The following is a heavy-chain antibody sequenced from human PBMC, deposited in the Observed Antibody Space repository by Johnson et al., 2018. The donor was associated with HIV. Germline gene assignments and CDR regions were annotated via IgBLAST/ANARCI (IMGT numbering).Heavy chain of an antibody. V-gene: IGHV3-30*04. D-gene: IGHD6-13*01. CDR2: ISYVGSNK. CDR3: ARGHSPDAFDI. J-gene: IGHJ3*02. Sequence: QVQLVESGGGVVQPGRSLRLSCAASGFTFSSYAMHWVRQAPGKGLEWVAVISYVGSNKYYADPVKGRFTISRDNSKNTLYLQMNSLRAEDTAVYYCARGHSPDAFDIWGHGTMVTVSS. CDR1: GFTFSSYA.